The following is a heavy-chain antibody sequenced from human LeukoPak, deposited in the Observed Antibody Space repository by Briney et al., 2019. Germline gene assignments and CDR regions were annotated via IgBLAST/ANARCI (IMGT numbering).Heavy chain of an antibody. D-gene: IGHD3-22*01. J-gene: IGHJ6*02. V-gene: IGHV3-21*01. CDR3: ARNKPGADSSGYSSFHYYYYGMDV. CDR1: GFTFSLYS. Sequence: PGGSLRLSCAASGFTFSLYSMTWVRQAPGKGLEWVSSISRSSRDIYYVDSVKGRFTISRDNAKNALPLQMNSLRAEDTAVYYCARNKPGADSSGYSSFHYYYYGMDVWGQGTTVTVSS. CDR2: ISRSSRDI.